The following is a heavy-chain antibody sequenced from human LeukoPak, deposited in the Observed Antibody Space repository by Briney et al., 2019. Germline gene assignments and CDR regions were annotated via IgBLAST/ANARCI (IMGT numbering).Heavy chain of an antibody. D-gene: IGHD5-18*01. CDR2: IKQDGSEK. J-gene: IGHJ4*02. Sequence: GGSLRLSCAASGFTFSSYWMSWVRQAPGKGLEWVANIKQDGSEKYYVDSVKGRLTISRDNAKNSLYLQMNSLRAEDTAVYYCARNRWSYGFLGYYFDYWGQGTLVTVSS. CDR3: ARNRWSYGFLGYYFDY. CDR1: GFTFSSYW. V-gene: IGHV3-7*03.